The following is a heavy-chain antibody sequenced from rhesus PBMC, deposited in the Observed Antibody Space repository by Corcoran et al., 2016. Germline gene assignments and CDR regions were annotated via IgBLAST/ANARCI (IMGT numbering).Heavy chain of an antibody. D-gene: IGHD6-37*01. CDR3: TRVGRWLAHTYFDY. V-gene: IGHV3-100*02. CDR2: ISESGVTI. J-gene: IGHJ4*01. Sequence: DVQLVESGGGLVKPGGSLRLSCVASGFTFSSYEMHWVRQAPGKGLELFSVISESGVTIDYSDSVKGRFTISRDNAKNSRFLQMNSLRAEDTAVYYCTRVGRWLAHTYFDYWGQGVLVTVSS. CDR1: GFTFSSYE.